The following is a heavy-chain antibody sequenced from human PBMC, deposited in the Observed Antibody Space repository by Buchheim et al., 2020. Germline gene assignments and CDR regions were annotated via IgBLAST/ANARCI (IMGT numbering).Heavy chain of an antibody. Sequence: QLQLQESGPGLVKPSETLSLTCTVSGGSISSSSYYWGWIRQPPGKGLEWIGSIYYSGSTYYNPSLKSRVTISVDTSKNQFSLKLSSVTAADTAVYYCARQATYCGGDCYRYFDLWGRGTL. D-gene: IGHD2-21*01. CDR2: IYYSGST. CDR3: ARQATYCGGDCYRYFDL. CDR1: GGSISSSSYY. V-gene: IGHV4-39*01. J-gene: IGHJ2*01.